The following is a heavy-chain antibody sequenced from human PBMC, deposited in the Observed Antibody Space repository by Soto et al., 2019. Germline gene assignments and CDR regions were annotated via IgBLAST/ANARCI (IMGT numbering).Heavy chain of an antibody. CDR1: GFSLSTSGVG. CDR3: AHSSVDRQNAFDI. J-gene: IGHJ3*02. V-gene: IGHV2-5*02. Sequence: QITLKEPGPTLVKPTQTLTLTCTFSGFSLSTSGVGVGWIRQPPGKALEWLALIYWDDDNRYSPSLKSRLTSPNDTSKNQVVIIMTNMEPVDTATDYCAHSSVDRQNAFDIWGQGTMVTISS. CDR2: IYWDDDN.